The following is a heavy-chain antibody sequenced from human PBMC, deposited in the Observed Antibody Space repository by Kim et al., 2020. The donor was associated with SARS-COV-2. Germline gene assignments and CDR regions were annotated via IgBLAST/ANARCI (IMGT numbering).Heavy chain of an antibody. CDR1: GFIFSSYE. Sequence: GGSLRLSCAASGFIFSSYEFNWVRQAPGKGLEWVSYINTRGRTIYYADSVKGRFTISRDNAKNSLYLQMNSLRGEDTAVYYCVRDYNWSLDSWGQGTLVTVSS. V-gene: IGHV3-48*03. D-gene: IGHD1-20*01. CDR2: INTRGRTI. J-gene: IGHJ4*02. CDR3: VRDYNWSLDS.